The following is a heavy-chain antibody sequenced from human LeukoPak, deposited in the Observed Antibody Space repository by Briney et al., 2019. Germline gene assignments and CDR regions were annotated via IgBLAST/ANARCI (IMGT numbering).Heavy chain of an antibody. J-gene: IGHJ6*03. Sequence: SETLSLTCTVSGGSISSSSYYWGWIRQPPGKGLEGIGSIYYSGSTYYNPSLKSRVTISVDTSKNQFSLKLSSVTAADTAVYYCARRYCSSTSCHQYYYYMDVWGKGTTVTVSS. D-gene: IGHD2-2*01. CDR1: GGSISSSSYY. CDR3: ARRYCSSTSCHQYYYYMDV. V-gene: IGHV4-39*01. CDR2: IYYSGST.